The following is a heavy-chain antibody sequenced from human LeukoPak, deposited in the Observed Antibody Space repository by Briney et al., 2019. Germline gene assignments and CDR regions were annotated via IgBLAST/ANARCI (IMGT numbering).Heavy chain of an antibody. CDR2: ISGSGGTT. CDR3: AKDYYYDSSGYYYGDAFDI. J-gene: IGHJ3*02. CDR1: GFTFSAYA. V-gene: IGHV3-23*01. Sequence: GGSLRLSCAASGFTFSAYAMAWVRQAPGKGLEWVSTISGSGGTTYSADSVKGRFTISRDNSKNILYLQVNSLRAGDTAVYYCAKDYYYDSSGYYYGDAFDIWGQETMVTVSS. D-gene: IGHD3-22*01.